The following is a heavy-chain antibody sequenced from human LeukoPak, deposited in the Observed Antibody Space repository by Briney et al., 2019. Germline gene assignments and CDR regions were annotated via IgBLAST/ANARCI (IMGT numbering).Heavy chain of an antibody. J-gene: IGHJ4*02. Sequence: GGSLRLSCAASGLIFSNAWMTWVRQAPGKGLEWVGRIKSKVNGETTDYGEPVQGRFTISRDDSKNMLYLQMNSLTSEDTAMYYCTKDLPFTRGRVIVDWGQGTLVTVSS. V-gene: IGHV3-15*01. D-gene: IGHD3-16*01. CDR2: IKSKVNGETT. CDR3: TKDLPFTRGRVIVD. CDR1: GLIFSNAW.